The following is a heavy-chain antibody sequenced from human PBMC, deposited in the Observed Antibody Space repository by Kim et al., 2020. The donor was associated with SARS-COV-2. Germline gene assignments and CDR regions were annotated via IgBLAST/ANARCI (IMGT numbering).Heavy chain of an antibody. D-gene: IGHD3-16*01. CDR3: ARDGGPKYYYGMDV. CDR1: GFTFSSYW. Sequence: GGSLRLSCAASGFTFSSYWMSWVRQAPGKGLEWVANIKQDGSEKYYVDSVKGRFTISRDNAKNSLYLQMNSLRAEDTAVYYCARDGGPKYYYGMDVWGQGTTVTVSS. V-gene: IGHV3-7*03. CDR2: IKQDGSEK. J-gene: IGHJ6*02.